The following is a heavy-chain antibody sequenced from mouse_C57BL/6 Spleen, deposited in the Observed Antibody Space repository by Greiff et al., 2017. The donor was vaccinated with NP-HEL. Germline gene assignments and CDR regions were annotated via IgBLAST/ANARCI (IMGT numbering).Heavy chain of an antibody. CDR1: GFNFTDYY. CDR3: ATLDCDGFAD. V-gene: IGHV14-1*01. Sequence: EVQLQQSGAELVRPGASVKLSCTASGFNFTDYYMHWVKQRPEQGLEWIGRIDPEDGDTDYTPKFQGKATMTADTSSNTAYLQLSSLTSEDTAVYYCATLDCDGFADWGQGTLVTVAA. CDR2: IDPEDGDT. J-gene: IGHJ3*01.